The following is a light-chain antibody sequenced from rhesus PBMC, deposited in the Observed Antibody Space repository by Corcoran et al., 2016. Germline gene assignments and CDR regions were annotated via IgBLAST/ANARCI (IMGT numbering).Light chain of an antibody. Sequence: EIVMTQSPATLSLSPGERATLSCRASQSVSSNLAWYQEKPGQAPRLVISGASSRAPGIADRCRGRGVGTDFTLTISSLEPEDVAVYYCLQHSNWPLTFGGGTKVELK. CDR2: GAS. CDR1: QSVSSN. V-gene: IGKV3-24*01. J-gene: IGKJ4*01. CDR3: LQHSNWPLT.